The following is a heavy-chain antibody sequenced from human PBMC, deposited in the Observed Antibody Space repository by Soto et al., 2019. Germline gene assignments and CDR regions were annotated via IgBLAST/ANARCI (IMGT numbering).Heavy chain of an antibody. Sequence: SETLSLTCTVSVGSMSSYYWTWIRQPPGKGLEWIGFIHYGGGTVYNPALRSRVTVTVETSKKQFSLNLSSVTAADTAVYYCARLPSRHLVDYWGQGTLVTVSS. CDR3: ARLPSRHLVDY. V-gene: IGHV4-59*08. CDR2: IHYGGGT. J-gene: IGHJ4*02. CDR1: VGSMSSYY. D-gene: IGHD3-3*02.